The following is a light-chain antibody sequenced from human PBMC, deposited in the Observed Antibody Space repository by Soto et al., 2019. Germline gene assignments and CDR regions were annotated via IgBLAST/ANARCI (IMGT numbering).Light chain of an antibody. CDR3: MQSLQTPRT. J-gene: IGKJ1*01. CDR1: QSLLGSGGHNY. CDR2: LGS. Sequence: DIVLTQSPLSLPVTPGEPASLSCRSSQSLLGSGGHNYLDWYVQKPGQSPQFVIFLGSHRPSEGPDRFRGSVSGTDFTLKISRVETEDVGVDYCMQSLQTPRTFGQGTRVEI. V-gene: IGKV2-28*01.